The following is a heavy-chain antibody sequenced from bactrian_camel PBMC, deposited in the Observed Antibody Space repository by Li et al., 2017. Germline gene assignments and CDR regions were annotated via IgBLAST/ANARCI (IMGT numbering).Heavy chain of an antibody. D-gene: IGHD6*01. J-gene: IGHJ4*01. CDR2: IRRDGGET. CDR3: ARVRGVVAVGFVDY. Sequence: HVQLVESGGGSVQAGGSLRLSCAASGPTSLYYCMSWFRQAPGKQREGVAAIRRDGGETWYAASVKGRFTASRDNAQNTVYLQMNSLKPDDTAVYSCARVRGVVAVGFVDYWGQGTQVTVS. V-gene: IGHV3S14*01. CDR1: GPTSLYYC.